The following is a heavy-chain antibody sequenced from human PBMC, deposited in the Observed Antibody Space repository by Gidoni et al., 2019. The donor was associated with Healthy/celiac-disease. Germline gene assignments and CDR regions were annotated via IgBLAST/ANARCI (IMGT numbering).Heavy chain of an antibody. J-gene: IGHJ4*02. CDR1: GFTFSSYS. CDR2: IRSSSSYI. CDR3: AREPDDFDY. Sequence: EVQLVESGGGLVKPGGSLRLSCAASGFTFSSYSMNWVRQAPGKGLEWVSSIRSSSSYIYYADSVKGRFTISRDNAKNSLYLQMNSLRAEDTAVYYCAREPDDFDYWGQGTLVTVSS. V-gene: IGHV3-21*01.